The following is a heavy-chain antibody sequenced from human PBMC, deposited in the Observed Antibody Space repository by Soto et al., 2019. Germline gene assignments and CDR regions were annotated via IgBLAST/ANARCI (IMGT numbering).Heavy chain of an antibody. J-gene: IGHJ5*02. CDR2: IYWDDDK. D-gene: IGHD3-10*01. V-gene: IGHV2-5*02. CDR1: GFSLSTSGVG. Sequence: QITLKESGPTLVKPTQTLTLTCTFSGFSLSTSGVGVGWIRQPPGKALEWLALIYWDDDKRYSPSLKSRLTITNDTSKNQVVLTMTNMDPVDTATYYWALTYYGSGSYYNVRWFDPWGQGTLVTVSS. CDR3: ALTYYGSGSYYNVRWFDP.